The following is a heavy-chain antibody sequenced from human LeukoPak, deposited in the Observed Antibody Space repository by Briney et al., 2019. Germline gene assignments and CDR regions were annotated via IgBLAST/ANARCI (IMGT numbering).Heavy chain of an antibody. J-gene: IGHJ4*02. CDR1: GGSISSGGYY. CDR2: IYYSGST. V-gene: IGHV4-31*03. CDR3: AREAPSIAAALDY. Sequence: SETLSLTCTVSGGSISSGGYYWSWIRQHPGKGLEWIGYIYYSGSTYYIPSLKSRVTISVDTSKNQFSLKLSSVTAADTAVYYCAREAPSIAAALDYWGQGTLVTVSS. D-gene: IGHD6-13*01.